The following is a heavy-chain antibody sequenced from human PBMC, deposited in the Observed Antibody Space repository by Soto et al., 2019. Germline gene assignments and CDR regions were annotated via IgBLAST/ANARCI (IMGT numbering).Heavy chain of an antibody. CDR2: ISSSSSTI. V-gene: IGHV3-48*01. J-gene: IGHJ4*02. CDR1: GFTFSSYS. D-gene: IGHD3-22*01. Sequence: EVQLVESGGGLVQPGGSLRLSCAASGFTFSSYSMNWVRQAPGKGLEWVSYISSSSSTIYYADSVKGRFTISRDNSKNSLYLQMNSLRAEDTAVYYCARGAYYYGRSGLSYWGQGTLVTVSS. CDR3: ARGAYYYGRSGLSY.